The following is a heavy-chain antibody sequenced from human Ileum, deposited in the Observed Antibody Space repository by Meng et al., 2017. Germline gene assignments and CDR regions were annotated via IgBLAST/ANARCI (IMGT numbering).Heavy chain of an antibody. V-gene: IGHV4-31*03. CDR2: IFYTGST. CDR1: GGSLSSAGYY. D-gene: IGHD2-15*01. J-gene: IGHJ4*02. CDR3: AAFCSGGSCPDY. Sequence: QVQLQESGPGLVKPSQTLSLTCTVSGGSLSSAGYYWSWIRQFPGKGLEWIGFIFYTGSTYYNPSLKSRVTISVDTSKNQFFLKMNSVTAADTAVYYCAAFCSGGSCPDYWGQGTLVTVSS.